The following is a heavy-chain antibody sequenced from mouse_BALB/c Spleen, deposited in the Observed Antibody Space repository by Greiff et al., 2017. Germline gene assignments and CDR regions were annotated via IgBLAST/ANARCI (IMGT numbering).Heavy chain of an antibody. D-gene: IGHD1-1*01. V-gene: IGHV1-14*01. CDR3: ARGTYYYGSSYRY. CDR2: INPYNDGT. CDR1: GYTFTSYV. Sequence: VHVKQSGPELVKPGASVKMSCKASGYTFTSYVMHWVKQKPGQGLEWIGYINPYNDGTKYNEKFKGKATLTSDKSSSTAYMELSSLTSEDSAVYYCARGTYYYGSSYRYWGQGTTLTVSS. J-gene: IGHJ2*01.